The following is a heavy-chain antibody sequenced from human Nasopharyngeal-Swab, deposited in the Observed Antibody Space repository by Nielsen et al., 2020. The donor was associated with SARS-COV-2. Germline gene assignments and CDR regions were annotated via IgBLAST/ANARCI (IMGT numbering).Heavy chain of an antibody. D-gene: IGHD6-13*01. Sequence: SETLSLTCTVSGGSISSGGYYWSWIRQHPGKGLEWIGYIYYSGSTYYNPSLKSRVTISVDTSKNQFSLKLSSVTAADTAVYYCARSRGDSSSWYGSVENDYWGQGTLVTVSS. V-gene: IGHV4-31*03. CDR2: IYYSGST. J-gene: IGHJ4*02. CDR3: ARSRGDSSSWYGSVENDY. CDR1: GGSISSGGYY.